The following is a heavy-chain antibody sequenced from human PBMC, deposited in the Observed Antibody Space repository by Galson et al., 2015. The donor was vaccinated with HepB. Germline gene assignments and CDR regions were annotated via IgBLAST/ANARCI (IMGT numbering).Heavy chain of an antibody. J-gene: IGHJ6*02. Sequence: QSGAEVKKPGESLKISCTGSGYSFTSYLIAWVRQMPGKGLEWMGIIDPADSDTRYSPSLQGPVTISADKSISTAYLQWSSLKASDTAIYYCASASYDILTGDYYYYGMDVWGQGTTVTVSS. CDR2: IDPADSDT. V-gene: IGHV5-51*01. CDR1: GYSFTSYL. D-gene: IGHD3-9*01. CDR3: ASASYDILTGDYYYYGMDV.